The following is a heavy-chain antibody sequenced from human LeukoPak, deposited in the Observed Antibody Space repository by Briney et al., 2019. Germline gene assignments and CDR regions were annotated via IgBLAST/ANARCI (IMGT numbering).Heavy chain of an antibody. D-gene: IGHD2-21*02. J-gene: IGHJ3*02. V-gene: IGHV4-59*01. CDR1: GGSISNYY. Sequence: SETLSLTCTVSGGSISNYYWSWIRQPPGKGLEWIGYIYYSGSTNSNPSLKSRVTISVDTSKNQFSLKLSSVTAADTAVYYCAKTYCGGDCYPGAHDAFDIWGQGTMVTVSS. CDR3: AKTYCGGDCYPGAHDAFDI. CDR2: IYYSGST.